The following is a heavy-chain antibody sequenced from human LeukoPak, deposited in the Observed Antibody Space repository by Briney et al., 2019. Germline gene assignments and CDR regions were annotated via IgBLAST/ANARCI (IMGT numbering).Heavy chain of an antibody. Sequence: GGSLRLSCAASGFTFSSYSMNWVRQAPGKGLEWVSSISSSGSYIYYADSVKGRFTISRDNAKNSLYLQMNSLRAEDTAVYYCARVTLYSSGGFDYWGQGTLVTVSS. CDR3: ARVTLYSSGGFDY. V-gene: IGHV3-21*01. CDR1: GFTFSSYS. J-gene: IGHJ4*02. CDR2: ISSSGSYI. D-gene: IGHD6-19*01.